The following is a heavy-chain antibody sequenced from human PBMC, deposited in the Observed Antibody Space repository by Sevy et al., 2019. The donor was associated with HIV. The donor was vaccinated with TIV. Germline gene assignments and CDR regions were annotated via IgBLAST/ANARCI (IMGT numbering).Heavy chain of an antibody. Sequence: GGSLRLTCAASGFTFSSYSMNWVRRAPGKGLEWVSYLSSSSSTIDYADSVKGRFTISRDNAKNSLYLQMNSLRAEDTAVYYCARVFYRNWFDPWVQGTLVTVSS. V-gene: IGHV3-48*01. D-gene: IGHD1-26*01. CDR1: GFTFSSYS. J-gene: IGHJ5*02. CDR2: LSSSSSTI. CDR3: ARVFYRNWFDP.